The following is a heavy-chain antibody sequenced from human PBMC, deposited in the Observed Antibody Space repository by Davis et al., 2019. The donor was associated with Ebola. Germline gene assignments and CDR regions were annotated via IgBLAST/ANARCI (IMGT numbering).Heavy chain of an antibody. CDR1: GFTFSSYA. D-gene: IGHD1-1*01. CDR2: ISGSGGST. J-gene: IGHJ6*02. V-gene: IGHV3-23*01. Sequence: GGSLRLSCAASGFTFSSYAMSWVRQAPGKGLEWVSAISGSGGSTYYADSVKGRFTISRDNSKNTLYLQMNSLRAEDTAVYYCAKGTLEAPRMNYYYGMDVWGQGTTVTVSS. CDR3: AKGTLEAPRMNYYYGMDV.